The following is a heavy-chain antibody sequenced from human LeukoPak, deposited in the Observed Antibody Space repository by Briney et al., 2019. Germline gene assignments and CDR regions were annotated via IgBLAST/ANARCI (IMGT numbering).Heavy chain of an antibody. CDR3: ARDAISRGIIDY. V-gene: IGHV1-2*02. J-gene: IGHJ4*02. Sequence: GASVKVSCKASRYRFTGYYVHWVRQAPGQGLEWMGWINPDSGGTNFAQRFQGRATLTRDTSISTAYMELSRLTSDDTAVYYCARDAISRGIIDYWGQGTLVTVSS. D-gene: IGHD3-10*01. CDR2: INPDSGGT. CDR1: RYRFTGYY.